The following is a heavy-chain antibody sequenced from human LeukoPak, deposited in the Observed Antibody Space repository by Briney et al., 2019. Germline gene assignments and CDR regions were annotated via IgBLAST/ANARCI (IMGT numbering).Heavy chain of an antibody. D-gene: IGHD4-17*01. CDR3: AQWDYGDYYYFDY. J-gene: IGHJ4*02. V-gene: IGHV1-69*06. Sequence: GASVKVSCKASGGTFSSYAISWVRQATGQGLEWMGGIIPIFGTANYAQKFQGRVTITADKSTSTAYMELSSLRSEDTAVYYCAQWDYGDYYYFDYWVQGTLVTVSS. CDR2: IIPIFGTA. CDR1: GGTFSSYA.